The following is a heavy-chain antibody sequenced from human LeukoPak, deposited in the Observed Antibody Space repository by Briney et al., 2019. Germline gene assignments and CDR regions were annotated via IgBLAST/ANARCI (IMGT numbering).Heavy chain of an antibody. CDR1: GGFISHFC. Sequence: KPSDTLSLVCSDSGGFISHFCWNWIRQPPGKGLEWIGYICDSGYSNHNPSLTSRVTTSLDRSKNQFSLKVRYVTAADTATYFCARWDETLRTFDIWGQGTMVTVSS. D-gene: IGHD1-26*01. V-gene: IGHV4-59*07. CDR3: ARWDETLRTFDI. J-gene: IGHJ3*02. CDR2: ICDSGYS.